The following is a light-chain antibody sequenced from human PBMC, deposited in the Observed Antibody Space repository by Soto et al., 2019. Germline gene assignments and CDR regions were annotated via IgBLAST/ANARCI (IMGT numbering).Light chain of an antibody. CDR3: SSYGSTPTRYV. CDR1: SRDVADYSY. J-gene: IGLJ1*01. V-gene: IGLV2-14*01. CDR2: EVT. Sequence: QSALTQPASVSGSPGQSITISCTRTSRDVADYSYVSWYQQHPGKAPKLIIYEVTNRPSGVSNRFSGSKSGNTASLTISGVQAEDEADYFCSSYGSTPTRYVFGTGTKVTVL.